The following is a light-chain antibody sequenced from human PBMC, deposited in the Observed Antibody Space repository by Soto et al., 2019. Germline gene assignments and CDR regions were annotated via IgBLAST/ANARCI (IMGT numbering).Light chain of an antibody. V-gene: IGKV3-15*01. CDR2: GAS. CDR1: QSISGT. J-gene: IGKJ1*01. Sequence: EIMMTQSRAALSVCRGGRTTLCCRASQSISGTLAWYQQKPGQAPRLLIYGASTRAAGFPARFSGSGSGTDFTLTISSLQSEDFAVYYCQQYDNWPWTFGQGTKVDIK. CDR3: QQYDNWPWT.